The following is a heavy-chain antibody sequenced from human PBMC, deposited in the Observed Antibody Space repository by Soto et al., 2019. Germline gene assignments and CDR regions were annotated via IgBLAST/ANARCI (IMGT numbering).Heavy chain of an antibody. V-gene: IGHV1-3*01. D-gene: IGHD6-19*01. Sequence: GSVKGCFKSSGYPFTSYAMHWVRQAPGQRLEWMGWINAGNGNTKYSQKFQGRVTITRDTSANTAYMELSSLRSEDTAVYYCARDHFSSGWPPFDHWGQGTLVTGSS. CDR1: GYPFTSYA. CDR2: INAGNGNT. CDR3: ARDHFSSGWPPFDH. J-gene: IGHJ4*02.